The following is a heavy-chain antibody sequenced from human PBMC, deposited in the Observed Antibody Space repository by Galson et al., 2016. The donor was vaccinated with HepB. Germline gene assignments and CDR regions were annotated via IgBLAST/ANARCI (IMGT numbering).Heavy chain of an antibody. CDR2: ISSSSNTI. V-gene: IGHV3-11*01. Sequence: SCAASGFIFSDSHINWIRQAPGKGLEWISYISSSSNTIHYADSVKGRFTVPRDYAKYSLYLQMNSLRAEDTALYYCTGDGTLRPLGYWGQGTLVTVSS. CDR3: TGDGTLRPLGY. CDR1: GFIFSDSH. D-gene: IGHD3-22*01. J-gene: IGHJ4*02.